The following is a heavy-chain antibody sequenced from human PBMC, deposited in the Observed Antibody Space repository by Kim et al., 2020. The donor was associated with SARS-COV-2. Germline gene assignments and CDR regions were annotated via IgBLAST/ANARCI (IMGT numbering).Heavy chain of an antibody. Sequence: ASVKVSCKASGYTFTSYDINWVRQVTGQGLEWMGWMNPNSGNTGYAQKFQGRVTMTRNTSISTAYMELSSLRSEDTAVYYCARGLSRRAVTSCGYWGQGTLVTVSS. CDR3: ARGLSRRAVTSCGY. CDR1: GYTFTSYD. J-gene: IGHJ4*02. D-gene: IGHD4-17*01. V-gene: IGHV1-8*01. CDR2: MNPNSGNT.